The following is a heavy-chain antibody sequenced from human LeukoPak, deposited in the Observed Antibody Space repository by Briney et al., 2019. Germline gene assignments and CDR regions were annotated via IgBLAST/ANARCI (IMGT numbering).Heavy chain of an antibody. D-gene: IGHD4-17*01. V-gene: IGHV3-30*18. Sequence: GGSLRLSCAASGFTFSSYGMHWVRQAPGKGLEWVAVISYDGSNKYYADSVKGRFTISRDNSMNTLYLQMNSLRAEDTAVYYCAKADYGDYYYGMDVWGQGTTVTVSS. CDR2: ISYDGSNK. J-gene: IGHJ6*02. CDR1: GFTFSSYG. CDR3: AKADYGDYYYGMDV.